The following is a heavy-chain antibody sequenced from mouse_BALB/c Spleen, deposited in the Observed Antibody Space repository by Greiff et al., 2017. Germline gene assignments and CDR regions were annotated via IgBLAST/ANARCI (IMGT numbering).Heavy chain of an antibody. CDR1: GFTFSSYT. J-gene: IGHJ4*01. Sequence: DVMLVESGGGLVKPGGSLKLSCAASGFTFSSYTMSWVRQTPEKRLEWVATISSGGSYTYYPDSVKGRFTISRDNAKNTLYLQMSSLKSEDTAMYYCTRAVLITTVVADAMDYWGQGTSVTVSS. CDR3: TRAVLITTVVADAMDY. V-gene: IGHV5-6-4*01. CDR2: ISSGGSYT. D-gene: IGHD1-1*01.